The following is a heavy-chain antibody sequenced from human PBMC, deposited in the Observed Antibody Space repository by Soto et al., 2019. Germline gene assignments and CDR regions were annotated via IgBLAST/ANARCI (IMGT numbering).Heavy chain of an antibody. CDR2: IYYSGST. V-gene: IGHV4-59*01. Sequence: SETLSLTCTVSGGSISIYYWSWIRHPPGKGLEWIGYIYYSGSTNYNPSLKSRVTISVDTSKNQFSLKLSSVTAADTAVYYCARVYREQWLTFDYWGQGTLVTVSS. CDR3: ARVYREQWLTFDY. CDR1: GGSISIYY. J-gene: IGHJ4*02. D-gene: IGHD6-19*01.